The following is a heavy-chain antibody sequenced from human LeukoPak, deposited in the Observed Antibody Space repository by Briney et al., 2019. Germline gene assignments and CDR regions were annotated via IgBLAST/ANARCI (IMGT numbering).Heavy chain of an antibody. CDR2: INPNSGGT. D-gene: IGHD5-24*01. V-gene: IGHV1-2*02. Sequence: GASVKVSCKASGYTFTGYYMHWVRQAPGQGLEWMGWINPNSGGTNYAQKFQGRVTMTRDTSISTAYMELSRLRSDDTAVYYCARGRGMATITTDAFDIWGQGTMVTVSS. CDR1: GYTFTGYY. CDR3: ARGRGMATITTDAFDI. J-gene: IGHJ3*02.